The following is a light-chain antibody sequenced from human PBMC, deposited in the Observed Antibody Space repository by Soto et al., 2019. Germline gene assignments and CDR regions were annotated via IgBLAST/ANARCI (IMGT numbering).Light chain of an antibody. J-gene: IGKJ4*01. Sequence: EIVLTQSPATLSLSPGERATLSCRASQSVSSYLAWYQQKPGQAPRLLIYDASNRATGIPARFSGSGSGTEFTLTITRLQAEGFATYYCQKLRKYPSTFGGGTKVEIK. CDR3: QKLRKYPST. CDR1: QSVSSY. CDR2: DAS. V-gene: IGKV3-11*01.